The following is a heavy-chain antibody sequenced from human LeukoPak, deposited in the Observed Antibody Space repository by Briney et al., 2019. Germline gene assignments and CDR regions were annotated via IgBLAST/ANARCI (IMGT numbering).Heavy chain of an antibody. J-gene: IGHJ6*02. V-gene: IGHV3-53*01. Sequence: GGSLRLSCAASGFTVSSNYMSWVRQAPGKGLEWVSVIYSGGSTYYADSVKGRFTISRDNSKNTLYLQMNSLGAEDTAVYYCARDGGSYYGDYYYYGMDVWGQGTTVTVSS. CDR1: GFTVSSNY. CDR3: ARDGGSYYGDYYYYGMDV. CDR2: IYSGGST. D-gene: IGHD1-26*01.